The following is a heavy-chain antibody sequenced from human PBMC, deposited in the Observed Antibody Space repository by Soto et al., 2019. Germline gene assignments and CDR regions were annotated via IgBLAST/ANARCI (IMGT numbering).Heavy chain of an antibody. D-gene: IGHD1-26*01. J-gene: IGHJ4*01. CDR1: GFPISNAW. CDR3: TTDSRTTLPEIRFDY. V-gene: IGHV3-15*07. CDR2: VKSKTDGGSS. Sequence: PGGSMRLSCAASGFPISNAWINCVRQVPGKGLEWVGRVKSKTDGGSSDYAAPVKGRFAVSRDDSKNIVYLQMNSLKIEDTGVYYCTTDSRTTLPEIRFDYWGHGTQVTVSS.